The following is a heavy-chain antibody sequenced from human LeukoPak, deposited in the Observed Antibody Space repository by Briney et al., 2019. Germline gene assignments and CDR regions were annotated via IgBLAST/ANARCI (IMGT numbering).Heavy chain of an antibody. D-gene: IGHD5/OR15-5a*01. CDR1: GYTFTSYG. V-gene: IGHV1-18*01. CDR3: ARESRLGLYFDY. Sequence: ASVKVSCKASGYTFTSYGMSWVRQAPGQGLEWMGWISAYNGNTNYAQKLQGRVTMTTDTYTSTAYMELRSLRSDDTAVYYCARESRLGLYFDYWGQGTLVTVSS. J-gene: IGHJ4*02. CDR2: ISAYNGNT.